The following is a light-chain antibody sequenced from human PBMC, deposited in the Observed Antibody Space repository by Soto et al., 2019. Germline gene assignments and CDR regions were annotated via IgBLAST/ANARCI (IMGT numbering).Light chain of an antibody. CDR3: QQSYSTPRT. V-gene: IGKV1-39*01. J-gene: IGKJ2*02. CDR2: AAS. CDR1: QSISTY. Sequence: DIQMTQSPSSLSASVGDRVTITCRASQSISTYLNWYQQKVGKAPKLLIYAASSLQRGVPSRFSGSGSGTDFTLTISTLQPEDFAPYYCQQSYSTPRTFGQGTKLEIK.